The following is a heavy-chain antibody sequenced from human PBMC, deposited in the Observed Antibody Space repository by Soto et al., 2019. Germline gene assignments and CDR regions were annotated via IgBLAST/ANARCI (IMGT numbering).Heavy chain of an antibody. CDR1: GYTFTGYY. J-gene: IGHJ6*02. D-gene: IGHD3-22*01. Sequence: ASVKVSCKASGYTFTGYYMHWVRQAPGQGLEGMGWINPNSGGTNYAQKFQGRVTMTRDTSISTAYMELSRLRSDDTAVYYCARDGTYYYDSSGYYSDYYYYGMDVWGQGTTVTVSS. CDR3: ARDGTYYYDSSGYYSDYYYYGMDV. V-gene: IGHV1-2*02. CDR2: INPNSGGT.